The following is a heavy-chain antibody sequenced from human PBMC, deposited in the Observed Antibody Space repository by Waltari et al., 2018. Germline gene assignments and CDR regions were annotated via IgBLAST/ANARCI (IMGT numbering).Heavy chain of an antibody. D-gene: IGHD3-9*01. J-gene: IGHJ6*03. V-gene: IGHV4-30-2*01. CDR1: GGSIRSGGYS. Sequence: QLQLQESGSGLVKPSQTLSLTCAVSGGSIRSGGYSWSWIRQPPGTGLEWIGYIYHSGRTYYNPALKSRVTISVDRSKNQFSLKLSSVTAADTAVYYCARMNYDILTGYYYYYYMDVWGKGTTVTVSS. CDR3: ARMNYDILTGYYYYYYMDV. CDR2: IYHSGRT.